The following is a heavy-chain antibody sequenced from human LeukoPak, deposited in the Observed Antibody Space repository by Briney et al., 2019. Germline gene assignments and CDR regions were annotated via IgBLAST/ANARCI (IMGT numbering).Heavy chain of an antibody. D-gene: IGHD2-2*01. CDR1: GFTFRSYA. Sequence: GGSLRLSCAASGFTFRSYAMSWVRQAPGKGLEWVSSISPSRSYIYYADSVKGRFTISRDNAKNSLYLQMNSLRAEDTAVYYCARGRGCSSMSCYPDYWGQGTLVTVSS. V-gene: IGHV3-21*01. CDR2: ISPSRSYI. CDR3: ARGRGCSSMSCYPDY. J-gene: IGHJ4*02.